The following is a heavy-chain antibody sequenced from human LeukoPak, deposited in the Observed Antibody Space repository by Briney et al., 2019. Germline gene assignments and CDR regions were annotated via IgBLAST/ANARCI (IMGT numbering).Heavy chain of an antibody. CDR1: GGSISSYY. CDR3: ARDDILGAFDI. V-gene: IGHV4-59*01. CDR2: IYYSGST. D-gene: IGHD3-3*02. J-gene: IGHJ3*02. Sequence: SETVSLTCTVSGGSISSYYWSWIRQPPGKGLEWIGFIYYSGSTNYNPSLKSRVTISVDTSKNQFSLKLSSVTAADTAVYYCARDDILGAFDIWGQGTMVTVSS.